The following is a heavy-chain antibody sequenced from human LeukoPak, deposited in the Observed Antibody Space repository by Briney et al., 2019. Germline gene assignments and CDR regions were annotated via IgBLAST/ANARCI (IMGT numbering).Heavy chain of an antibody. CDR2: IYYTGST. Sequence: SETLSLTCTISGGSISSYYWSWIRQPPGKGLEWMGYIYYTGSTNHNPSLKSRVTISVDTSKNQFSLKLSSVTAADTAVYYCARVVYSGYDFRGAMDVWGKGTTVTVSS. D-gene: IGHD5-12*01. CDR1: GGSISSYY. J-gene: IGHJ6*03. V-gene: IGHV4-59*01. CDR3: ARVVYSGYDFRGAMDV.